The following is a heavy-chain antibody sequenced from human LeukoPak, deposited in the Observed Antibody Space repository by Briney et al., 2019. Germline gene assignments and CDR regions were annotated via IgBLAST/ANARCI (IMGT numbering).Heavy chain of an antibody. Sequence: PSETLSLTCTVSGGSISSSSYYWGWLRQPPGKGLEWIGSIYYSGSTYYNPSLKSRVTISVDTSKNQFSLKLSSVTAADTAVYYCARFTYYDSSGYTYYFDYWGQGTLVTVSS. J-gene: IGHJ4*02. CDR2: IYYSGST. D-gene: IGHD3-22*01. V-gene: IGHV4-39*01. CDR1: GGSISSSSYY. CDR3: ARFTYYDSSGYTYYFDY.